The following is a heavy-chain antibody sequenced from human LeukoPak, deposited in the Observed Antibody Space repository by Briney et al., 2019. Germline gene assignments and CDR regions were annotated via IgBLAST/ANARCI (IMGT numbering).Heavy chain of an antibody. J-gene: IGHJ3*02. CDR3: AREEYPAFDI. D-gene: IGHD2-2*02. V-gene: IGHV3-30-3*01. CDR2: ISYDGTNK. CDR1: GFTFSSYA. Sequence: PGRSLRLSCAASGFTFSSYAMHWVRQAPGKGLEWVAVISYDGTNKYYADSVKGRFTISRDNSDNTLYLQMNSLRAEDTAVYYCAREEYPAFDIWGQGTMVTVSS.